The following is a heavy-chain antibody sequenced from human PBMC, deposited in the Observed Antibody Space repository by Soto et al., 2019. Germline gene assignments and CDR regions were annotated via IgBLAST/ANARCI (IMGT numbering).Heavy chain of an antibody. V-gene: IGHV1-69*06. CDR1: GVSLSGHA. D-gene: IGHD3-22*01. CDR3: ARDTDYYYAPSGYYVPTGLDP. Sequence: QVQLVQSGAEVKKPGSSVKVSCKASGVSLSGHAINWVRQTPGQGLEWMGGIIPIFNRAHYVPRFQARLTMTADTSTNTAYMELTYLTSEDTAVYYCARDTDYYYAPSGYYVPTGLDPWGQGTLVTVSS. CDR2: IIPIFNRA. J-gene: IGHJ5*02.